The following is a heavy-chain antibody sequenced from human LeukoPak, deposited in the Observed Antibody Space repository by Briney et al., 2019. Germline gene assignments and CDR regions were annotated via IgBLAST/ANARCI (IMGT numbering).Heavy chain of an antibody. Sequence: ASVTVSCKASGYTFTIYGISWVRQAPGQGLEWMGWISAYNGNTNYAQKLQGRVTMTTDTSTSTAYMELRSLRSDDTAVYYCARVSVAGTNDAFDIWGQGTMVTVSS. CDR3: ARVSVAGTNDAFDI. CDR1: GYTFTIYG. V-gene: IGHV1-18*01. CDR2: ISAYNGNT. J-gene: IGHJ3*02. D-gene: IGHD6-19*01.